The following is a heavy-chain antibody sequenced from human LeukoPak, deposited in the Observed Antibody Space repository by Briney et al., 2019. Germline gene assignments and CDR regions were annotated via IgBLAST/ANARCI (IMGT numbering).Heavy chain of an antibody. Sequence: GGSLRLSCAVSGFTFTSYAMSWVRQAPGKGLEWVSSISGSSGSNTYYADSVKGRFTISRDNSRNMLYLQMSSLRADDTALYYCARRSYGAPDYWGRGTLVTVFS. D-gene: IGHD4-17*01. CDR3: ARRSYGAPDY. CDR2: ISGSSGSNT. V-gene: IGHV3-23*01. J-gene: IGHJ4*02. CDR1: GFTFTSYA.